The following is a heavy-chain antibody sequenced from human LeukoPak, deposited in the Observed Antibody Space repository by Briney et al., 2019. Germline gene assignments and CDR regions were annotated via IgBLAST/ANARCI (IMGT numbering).Heavy chain of an antibody. CDR1: GGSISGSSYY. D-gene: IGHD2-15*01. J-gene: IGHJ4*02. CDR3: ARLWRYCCGGSCRQPTFDY. Sequence: SETLSLTCIVSGGSISGSSYYWGWIRQPPGKGLEWIGSIYYSGSTYYNPSLKSRVTISVDTSKNQFSLKLSSVTAADTAVYYCARLWRYCCGGSCRQPTFDYWGQGTLVTVSS. CDR2: IYYSGST. V-gene: IGHV4-39*01.